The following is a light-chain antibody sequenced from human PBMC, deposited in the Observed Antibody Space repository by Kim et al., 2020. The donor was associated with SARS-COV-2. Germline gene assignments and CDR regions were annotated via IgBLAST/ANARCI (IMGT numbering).Light chain of an antibody. V-gene: IGLV3-25*03. CDR2: KDT. J-gene: IGLJ2*01. CDR1: AVPKQY. CDR3: QSADISGTYVI. Sequence: QGQTARITCSGDAVPKQYAYWYQQKPGQAPVLVIYKDTQRPSGIPERFSGSTARTTVTLTISGVQAEDEADYYCQSADISGTYVIFGGGTSLTVL.